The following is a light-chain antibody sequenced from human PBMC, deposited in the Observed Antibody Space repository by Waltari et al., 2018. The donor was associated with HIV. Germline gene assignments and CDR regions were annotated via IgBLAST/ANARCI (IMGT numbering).Light chain of an antibody. J-gene: IGLJ3*02. CDR1: SSNIGAGYD. Sequence: QSVLTQPPSVSGAPGQRVTISCTGSSSNIGAGYDVHWYQQLPGTAPKLLIYGNSNRPAGDPDRCSGSKSGTSASLAITGLQAEDEADYYCQSYDSSLSGWVFGGGTKLTVL. CDR3: QSYDSSLSGWV. V-gene: IGLV1-40*01. CDR2: GNS.